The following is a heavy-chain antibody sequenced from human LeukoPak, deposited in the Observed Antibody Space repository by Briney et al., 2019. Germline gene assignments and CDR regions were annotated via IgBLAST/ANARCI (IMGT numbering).Heavy chain of an antibody. D-gene: IGHD3-10*01. Sequence: SETLSLTCAVYGGSFSGYYWSWIRQPPGKGLEWIGEINHSGSTNYNPSLKSRVTISVDTSKNQFSLKLSSVTAADTAVYYCARRAKGVRGVIITGYYFDYWGQGTLVTVSS. CDR2: INHSGST. J-gene: IGHJ4*02. CDR1: GGSFSGYY. CDR3: ARRAKGVRGVIITGYYFDY. V-gene: IGHV4-34*01.